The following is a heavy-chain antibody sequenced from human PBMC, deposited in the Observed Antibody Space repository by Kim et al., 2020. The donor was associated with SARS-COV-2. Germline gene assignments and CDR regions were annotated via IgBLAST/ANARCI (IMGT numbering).Heavy chain of an antibody. Sequence: GGSLRLSCAASGFTFSRYSMDLVRQAPGKGLECVADISWDSCLIHYADSVKGRFTISRDNAEDSLFLQMNSLRHEDTAVYYCVRVGRQLTQDYLFDRGG. CDR3: VRVGRQLTQDYLFDR. D-gene: IGHD6-13*01. J-gene: IGHJ5*02. CDR2: ISWDSCLI. CDR1: GFTFSRYS. V-gene: IGHV3-48*02.